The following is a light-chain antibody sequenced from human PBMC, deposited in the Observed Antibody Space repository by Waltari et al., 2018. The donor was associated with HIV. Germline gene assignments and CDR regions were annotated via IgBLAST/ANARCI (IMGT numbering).Light chain of an antibody. CDR2: EVT. V-gene: IGLV2-8*01. J-gene: IGLJ3*02. CDR3: NSYAGSNTLV. CDR1: SSDVGYFNY. Sequence: QSALTQPPSASGSPGQSVTISCTGTSSDVGYFNYVSWYQQHPGKAPKLVIFEVTKRPSGVPDRFSGSKSGNTASLTVSGLQPEDEAVCYCNSYAGSNTLVFGGGTKLTVL.